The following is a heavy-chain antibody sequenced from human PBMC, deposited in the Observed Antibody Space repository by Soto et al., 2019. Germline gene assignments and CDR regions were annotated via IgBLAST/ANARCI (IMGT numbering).Heavy chain of an antibody. D-gene: IGHD3-22*01. CDR1: GFTFSDYY. CDR2: ISGSGHYR. CDR3: ARSFSGYFDF. J-gene: IGHJ4*02. V-gene: IGHV3-11*06. Sequence: GGSLRLSCAASGFTFSDYYMGWIRQAPGKGLQWLSYISGSGHYRNYTDSVKDRFTVCSDNAKNSLYLQLNSLRADDTAVYYCARSFSGYFDFWGQGTLVTVSS.